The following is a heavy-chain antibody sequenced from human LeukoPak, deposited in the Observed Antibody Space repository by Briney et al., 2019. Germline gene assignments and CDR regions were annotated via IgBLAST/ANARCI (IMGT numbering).Heavy chain of an antibody. CDR1: GITFSSHT. D-gene: IGHD4-11*01. V-gene: IGHV3-21*01. J-gene: IGHJ4*02. CDR3: ARDRSRNYGYYFDF. Sequence: GGSLRLSCAASGITFSSHTMNWVRQAPGKGLEWVSSISSSSSYIYYAGSVEGRFTISRDNAKNSLFLQMTSLRAEDTAVYYCARDRSRNYGYYFDFWGQGTLVSVSS. CDR2: ISSSSSYI.